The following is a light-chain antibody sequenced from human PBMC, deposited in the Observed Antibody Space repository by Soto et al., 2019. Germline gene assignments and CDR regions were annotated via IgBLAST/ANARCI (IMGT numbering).Light chain of an antibody. Sequence: QSVLTQPPSASGTPGQRVTISCSGSRSNIGNNAVSWYQQLPGTAPKLLIYNNNQRPSGVPDRFSGSKSGTSASLAISGLQSEDEADDYCAAWEDSLNARGVFGGGTKLTVL. J-gene: IGLJ3*02. CDR2: NNN. CDR1: RSNIGNNA. V-gene: IGLV1-44*01. CDR3: AAWEDSLNARGV.